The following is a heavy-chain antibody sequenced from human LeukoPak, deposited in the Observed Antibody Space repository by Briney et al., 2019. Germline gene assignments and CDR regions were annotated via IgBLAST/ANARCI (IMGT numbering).Heavy chain of an antibody. D-gene: IGHD2-2*02. CDR1: GGSISSYY. CDR2: IYYSGST. J-gene: IGHJ3*02. V-gene: IGHV4-59*12. Sequence: SETLSLTCTVSGGSISSYYWSWIRQPPGKGLEWIGYIYYSGSTNYNPSLKSRVTISVDTSKNQFSLKLSSVTAADTAVYYCALVYCSSTRCYIGAFDIWGQGTMVTVSS. CDR3: ALVYCSSTRCYIGAFDI.